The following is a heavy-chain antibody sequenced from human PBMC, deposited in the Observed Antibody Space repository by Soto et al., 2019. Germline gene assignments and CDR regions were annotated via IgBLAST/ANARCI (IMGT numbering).Heavy chain of an antibody. J-gene: IGHJ4*02. D-gene: IGHD4-17*01. CDR2: ISGSGDNT. CDR3: AKDPLTVTPYFDY. V-gene: IGHV3-23*01. Sequence: GGSLRLSCAASGFTFSNYAMSWVRQAPGKGLEWVSTISGSGDNTDYVDSVKGRFTISRDNSKNTLYLQMKSLRAEDTAVYYCAKDPLTVTPYFDYWGQGTLVTVSS. CDR1: GFTFSNYA.